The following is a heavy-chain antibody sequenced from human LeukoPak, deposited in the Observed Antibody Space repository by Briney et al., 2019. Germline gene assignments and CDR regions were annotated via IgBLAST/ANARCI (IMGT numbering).Heavy chain of an antibody. CDR1: GFTVSSNY. J-gene: IGHJ5*02. D-gene: IGHD3-10*01. Sequence: GGSLRLSCAASGFTVSSNYMSWVRQAPGKGLEWVSAISGSGGSTYYADSVKGRFTISRDNSKNTLYLQMNSLRAEDTAVYYCAKNPTPSGWFDPWGQGTLVTVSS. V-gene: IGHV3-23*01. CDR3: AKNPTPSGWFDP. CDR2: ISGSGGST.